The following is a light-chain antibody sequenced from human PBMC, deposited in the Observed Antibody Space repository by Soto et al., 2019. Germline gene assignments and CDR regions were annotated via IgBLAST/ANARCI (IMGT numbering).Light chain of an antibody. J-gene: IGKJ3*01. CDR3: QCYMDWPLCA. CDR1: QSVGEN. V-gene: IGKV3D-15*01. CDR2: AAS. Sequence: ETVMTQSPATLSVSPGERASLSCRASQSVGENLAWYQQKPGQAPRLLIYAASTSATCIPARFSGRGSGTDLSLSIISLQSDDFALYSCQCYMDWPLCAFGHGTSVD.